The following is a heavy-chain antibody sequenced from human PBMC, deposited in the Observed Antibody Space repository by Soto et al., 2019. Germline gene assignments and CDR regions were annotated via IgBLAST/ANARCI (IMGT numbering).Heavy chain of an antibody. D-gene: IGHD6-6*01. J-gene: IGHJ5*02. CDR2: INPSGGST. CDR3: ARRRAARPYWFDP. Sequence: GASVKVSCKASGYTFTSYYMHWVRQAPGQGLERMGIINPSGGSTSYAQKFQGRVTMTRDTSTSTVYMELSSLRSEDTAVYYCARRRAARPYWFDPWGQGTLVTVSS. CDR1: GYTFTSYY. V-gene: IGHV1-46*01.